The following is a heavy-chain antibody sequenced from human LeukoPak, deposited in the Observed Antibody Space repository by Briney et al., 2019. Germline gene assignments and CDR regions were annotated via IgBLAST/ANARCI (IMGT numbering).Heavy chain of an antibody. J-gene: IGHJ1*01. CDR1: GVTVSSYW. Sequence: PGEALRLSCAASGVTVSSYWMSWVRQAPGKGLEWVDNIKQDGSEKYYVDSVKGRFTISRDNAKNSLYLQMNSLRVEDTAVYYCAGPLGSPYFHHWGQGTLVTVSS. CDR3: AGPLGSPYFHH. V-gene: IGHV3-7*01. CDR2: IKQDGSEK. D-gene: IGHD3-10*01.